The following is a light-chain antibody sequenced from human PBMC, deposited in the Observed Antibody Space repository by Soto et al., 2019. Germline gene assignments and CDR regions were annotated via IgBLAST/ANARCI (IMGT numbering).Light chain of an antibody. V-gene: IGLV1-40*01. CDR2: GNS. CDR1: SSSIGAGYD. Sequence: QSMLTQPPSVSGAPGLRVTISCSGSSSSIGAGYDVHWYQQLPGTAPKLLIYGNSNRPSGVPDRFSGSKSGTSASLAVTGLLAEDEADYYCHSYDSSLGAFVFGTGPKLTVL. CDR3: HSYDSSLGAFV. J-gene: IGLJ1*01.